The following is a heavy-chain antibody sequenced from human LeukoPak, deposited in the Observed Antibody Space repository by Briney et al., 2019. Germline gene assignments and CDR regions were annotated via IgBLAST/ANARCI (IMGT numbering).Heavy chain of an antibody. CDR1: GFTFSSYA. D-gene: IGHD4-17*01. Sequence: GGSLRLSCAASGFTFSSYAMSWVRQAPGKGLEWVSAISGSGGSTYYADSVKGRFTISRDNSKNTLYLQMNSLRAEDTAVYYCASGTGYGFSVYWGQGTLVTVSS. V-gene: IGHV3-23*01. CDR2: ISGSGGST. J-gene: IGHJ4*02. CDR3: ASGTGYGFSVY.